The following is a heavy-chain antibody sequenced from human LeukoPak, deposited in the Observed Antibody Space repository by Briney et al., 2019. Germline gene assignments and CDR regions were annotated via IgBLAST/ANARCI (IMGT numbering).Heavy chain of an antibody. J-gene: IGHJ6*02. CDR2: TYYRSKWYN. CDR1: GDSVSSISVA. CDR3: ALARSEYHYGMDV. V-gene: IGHV6-1*01. Sequence: SQTLSLTCAISGDSVSSISVAWNWIRQSPSRGLEWLGRTYYRSKWYNEYAVSVKGRININPDPSKNQFSLQLNSVTPEDTAVYYCALARSEYHYGMDVWGQGTTVTVSS.